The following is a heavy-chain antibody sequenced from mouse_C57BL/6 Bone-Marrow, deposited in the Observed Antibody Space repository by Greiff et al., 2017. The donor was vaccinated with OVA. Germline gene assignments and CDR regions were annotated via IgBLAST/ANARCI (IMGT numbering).Heavy chain of an antibody. CDR3: ARHGDPYYFDY. J-gene: IGHJ2*01. CDR2: ISGGGGNT. V-gene: IGHV5-9*01. CDR1: GFTFSSYT. Sequence: EVKLQESGGGLVKPGGSLKLSCAASGFTFSSYTMSWVRQTPEKRLEWVATISGGGGNTYYPDSVKGRFTISRDNAKNTLYLQMSSLRSEDTALYYCARHGDPYYFDYWGQGTTLTVSS.